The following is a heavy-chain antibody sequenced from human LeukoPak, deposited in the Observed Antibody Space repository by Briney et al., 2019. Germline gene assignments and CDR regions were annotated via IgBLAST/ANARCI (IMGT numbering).Heavy chain of an antibody. CDR3: AKDPCSGGSCYSTYDY. J-gene: IGHJ4*02. CDR1: GFTFSSYA. D-gene: IGHD2-15*01. CDR2: ISGSGGST. Sequence: GGSLRLSCAASGFTFSSYAMSWVRQAPGKGLEWVSAISGSGGSTYYADSVKGRFTIPRDNSKNTLYLQMNSLRAEDTAVYYCAKDPCSGGSCYSTYDYWGQGTLVTVSP. V-gene: IGHV3-23*01.